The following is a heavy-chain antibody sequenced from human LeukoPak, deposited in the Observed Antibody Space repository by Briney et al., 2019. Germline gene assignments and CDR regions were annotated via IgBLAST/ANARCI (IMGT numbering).Heavy chain of an antibody. CDR1: GYTFTGYY. Sequence: GASVKVSCKASGYTFTGYYMHWVRQAPGQGLEWMGWINPNSGGTNYAQKFQGWVTMTRDTSISTAYMELSSLRSEDTAVYYCARSVYYYDSSGYYWGQGTLVTVSS. CDR3: ARSVYYYDSSGYY. V-gene: IGHV1-2*04. CDR2: INPNSGGT. J-gene: IGHJ4*02. D-gene: IGHD3-22*01.